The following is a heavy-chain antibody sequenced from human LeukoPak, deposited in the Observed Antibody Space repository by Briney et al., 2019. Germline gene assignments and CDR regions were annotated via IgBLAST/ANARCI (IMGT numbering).Heavy chain of an antibody. CDR3: EHSSGGELPDY. CDR1: GGTFSSYT. CDR2: IIPILGIA. J-gene: IGHJ4*02. D-gene: IGHD1-26*01. Sequence: SVKVSCKASGGTFSSYTISWVRQAPGQGLEWMGRIIPILGIANYAQKFQGRVTITADKSTSTAYMELSSLRAEDTAFCAKEHSSGGELPDYWGQGTLVTVSS. V-gene: IGHV1-69*02.